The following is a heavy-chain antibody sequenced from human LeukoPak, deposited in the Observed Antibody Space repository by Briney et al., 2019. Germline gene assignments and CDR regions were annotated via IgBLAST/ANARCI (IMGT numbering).Heavy chain of an antibody. CDR3: SRHQWEPKAGHWLDP. J-gene: IGHJ5*02. V-gene: IGHV3-73*01. CDR1: GFTFSGSA. CDR2: IRSKANSYAT. Sequence: SGGSLRLSCVASGFTFSGSAMHWVRQASGKGLEWVGRIRSKANSYATAYAASVKGRFTISRDDSKNTAYLQMNSLKTEDTAVYYCSRHQWEPKAGHWLDPWGQGTLVTVSS. D-gene: IGHD1-26*01.